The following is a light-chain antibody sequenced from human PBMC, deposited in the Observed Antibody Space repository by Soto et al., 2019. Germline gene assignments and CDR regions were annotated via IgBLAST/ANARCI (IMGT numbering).Light chain of an antibody. Sequence: DIQMTQSPSSLSASVGDRVTITCRASQDINNYLAWYQQRPGKVPKLLIYGATTLQPGVSSRFSGSGSGTEFTLTISSLQPEDVATYYGQYCKSAVFTFGPGTKV. J-gene: IGKJ3*01. CDR3: QYCKSAVFT. CDR2: GAT. CDR1: QDINNY. V-gene: IGKV1-27*01.